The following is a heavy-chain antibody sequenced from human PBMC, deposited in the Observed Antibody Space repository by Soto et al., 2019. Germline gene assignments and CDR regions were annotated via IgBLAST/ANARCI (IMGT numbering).Heavy chain of an antibody. J-gene: IGHJ4*02. CDR2: ISYDGSNK. CDR3: VRASVVGATNGDY. Sequence: QVQLVESGGGVVQPGRSLRLSCAASGFTFSSYAMHWVRQAPGKGLEWVAVISYDGSNKYYADSVKGRFTISRDNSKNTLYLQMNSLRAEDTAVYYCVRASVVGATNGDYWGQGTLVTVSS. CDR1: GFTFSSYA. D-gene: IGHD1-26*01. V-gene: IGHV3-30-3*01.